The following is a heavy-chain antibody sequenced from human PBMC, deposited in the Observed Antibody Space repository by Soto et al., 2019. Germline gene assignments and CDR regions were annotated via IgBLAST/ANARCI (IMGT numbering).Heavy chain of an antibody. Sequence: GGSLRLSCAASGFTFSSYGMHWVRQAPGKGLEWVAVISYDGSNTYYADSVKGRFTISRDNSKNTLYLQMNSLRAEDTAVYYCAKDRVYDSSGPDYWGQGNLVTVSA. CDR2: ISYDGSNT. V-gene: IGHV3-30*18. CDR3: AKDRVYDSSGPDY. D-gene: IGHD3-22*01. CDR1: GFTFSSYG. J-gene: IGHJ4*02.